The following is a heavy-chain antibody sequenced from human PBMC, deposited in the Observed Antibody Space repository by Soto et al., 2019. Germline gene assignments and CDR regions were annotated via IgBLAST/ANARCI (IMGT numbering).Heavy chain of an antibody. V-gene: IGHV3-33*01. CDR2: IWYDGINK. J-gene: IGHJ4*02. CDR1: GFTFSSNG. CDR3: ARYPYYYGSGSYYFDY. D-gene: IGHD3-10*01. Sequence: QVQLVESGGGVVQTGRSLRLSCAASGFTFSSNGMHWVRQAPGKGLEWVAFIWYDGINKYYADSVKGRFTISRDNSMNTLYLQMNSLTAEDTAVYYCARYPYYYGSGSYYFDYWGQGTLVTVSS.